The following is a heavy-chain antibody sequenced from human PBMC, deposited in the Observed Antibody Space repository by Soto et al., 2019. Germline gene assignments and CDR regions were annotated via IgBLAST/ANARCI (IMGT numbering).Heavy chain of an antibody. Sequence: QVQLVQSGAEVKKPGASVKVSCKASGYTFTSYGISWVRPAPGQGLAWMGWISAYHGNTNSAQKLQGRVTMTTDTSTSTAYRELRSLRSDDTAVYYCAIGSSTSPNDAFDIWGQGTMVTVSS. D-gene: IGHD2-2*01. CDR3: AIGSSTSPNDAFDI. J-gene: IGHJ3*02. CDR2: ISAYHGNT. V-gene: IGHV1-18*01. CDR1: GYTFTSYG.